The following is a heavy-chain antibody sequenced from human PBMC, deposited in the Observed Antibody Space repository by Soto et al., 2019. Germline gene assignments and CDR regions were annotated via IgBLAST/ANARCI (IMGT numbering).Heavy chain of an antibody. V-gene: IGHV1-2*04. J-gene: IGHJ6*02. D-gene: IGHD3-10*01. CDR2: INPNSGGT. CDR1: GYTFTGYY. Sequence: ASVKVSCKASGYTFTGYYMHWVRQAPGQGLEGMGWINPNSGGTNYAQKFQGWVTMTRDTSIITAYMELSRLRSDDTAVYYCARASTMVRGVITTELGMGYYYGMDVWGQGTTVTVSS. CDR3: ARASTMVRGVITTELGMGYYYGMDV.